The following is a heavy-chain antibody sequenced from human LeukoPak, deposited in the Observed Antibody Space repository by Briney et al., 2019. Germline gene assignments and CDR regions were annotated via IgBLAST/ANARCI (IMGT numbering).Heavy chain of an antibody. CDR3: ARVSTDYDILTGPYYFDY. D-gene: IGHD3-9*01. CDR2: IYYSGST. Sequence: SETLSLTCTVSGGSISSYYWSWIRQPPGKGLEWIGYIYYSGSTNYNPSLKSRVTISVDTPKNQFSLKLSSVTAADTAVYYCARVSTDYDILTGPYYFDYWGQGTLVTVSS. J-gene: IGHJ4*02. V-gene: IGHV4-59*01. CDR1: GGSISSYY.